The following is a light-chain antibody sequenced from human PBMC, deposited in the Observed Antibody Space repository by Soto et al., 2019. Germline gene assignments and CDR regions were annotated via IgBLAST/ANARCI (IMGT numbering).Light chain of an antibody. J-gene: IGKJ1*01. V-gene: IGKV1-5*01. Sequence: DIQMTQSPSRLSASVGDRVTITCRASQSIGYWLAWYQQKPGKAPKLLIYAASTLETGVPSRFSGSGFGADFTLTISDVQPEDFALYYCHQRQSWPRTFGQGTKVDI. CDR3: HQRQSWPRT. CDR2: AAS. CDR1: QSIGYW.